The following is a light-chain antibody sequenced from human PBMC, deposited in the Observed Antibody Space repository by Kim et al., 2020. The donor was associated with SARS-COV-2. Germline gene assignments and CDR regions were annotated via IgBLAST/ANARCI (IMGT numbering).Light chain of an antibody. J-gene: IGKJ2*01. Sequence: SASVGDRVNITCRASQSISTSLNWYQQKPGRAPKLLIYAASSLQSGIPSRFSGTGSGTDFTLTISTLQPEDFATYYCQQSYSTPYTFGQGTKLEI. CDR3: QQSYSTPYT. CDR1: QSISTS. V-gene: IGKV1-39*01. CDR2: AAS.